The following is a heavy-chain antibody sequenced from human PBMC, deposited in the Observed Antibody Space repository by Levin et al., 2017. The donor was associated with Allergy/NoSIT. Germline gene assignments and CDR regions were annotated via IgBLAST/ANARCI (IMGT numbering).Heavy chain of an antibody. Sequence: ASVKVSCKASGYIFTGYFMHWVRQAPGQGLEWVGWINPNSGGTNYAQRFQGRVTMTRDTSINTAYMELSGLRSDDTAIFYWARDRGSGPDYWGQGTLVTVSS. J-gene: IGHJ4*02. D-gene: IGHD6-19*01. CDR3: ARDRGSGPDY. CDR2: INPNSGGT. CDR1: GYIFTGYF. V-gene: IGHV1-2*02.